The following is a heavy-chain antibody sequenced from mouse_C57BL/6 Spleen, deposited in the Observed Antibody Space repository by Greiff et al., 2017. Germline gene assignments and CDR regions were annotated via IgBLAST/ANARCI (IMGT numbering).Heavy chain of an antibody. CDR2: IDPSDSYT. J-gene: IGHJ4*01. D-gene: IGHD2-4*01. CDR1: GYTFTSYW. V-gene: IGHV1-50*01. CDR3: ARWGLRRGCYAMDY. Sequence: QVQLQQPGAELVKPGASVKLSCKASGYTFTSYWMQWVKQGPGQGLEWIGEIDPSDSYTNYNQKFKGKATLTVDTSSSTAYMQLSSLTSEDSAVYYCARWGLRRGCYAMDYWGQGTSVTVSS.